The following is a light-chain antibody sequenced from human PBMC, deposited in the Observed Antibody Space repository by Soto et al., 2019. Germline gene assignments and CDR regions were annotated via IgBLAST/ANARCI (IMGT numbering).Light chain of an antibody. J-gene: IGKJ2*01. CDR1: QSISSH. V-gene: IGKV1-5*01. CDR3: QQHRTNFYT. Sequence: DIQMTQSPSTLSASVGDRVTITCRASQSISSHLAWYQQKPGKAPEVLIYDASTLESGVSSRFSGSGSGTKFTLTISNLQPDDFATYFRQQHRTNFYTFGQGTKADIK. CDR2: DAS.